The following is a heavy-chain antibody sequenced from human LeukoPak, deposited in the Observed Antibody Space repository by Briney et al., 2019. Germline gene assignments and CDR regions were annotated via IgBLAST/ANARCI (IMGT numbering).Heavy chain of an antibody. V-gene: IGHV3-23*01. CDR1: GFTFSSYA. CDR3: AKDQLLKYYYDSSGSKGGFDY. J-gene: IGHJ4*02. CDR2: ISGSGGST. D-gene: IGHD3-22*01. Sequence: PGGSLRLSCAASGFTFSSYAMSWVRQAPGKGLEWVSAISGSGGSTYYADSVKGRFTISRDNSKNTLYLQMNSLRAEDTAVYYCAKDQLLKYYYDSSGSKGGFDYWGQGTLVTVSS.